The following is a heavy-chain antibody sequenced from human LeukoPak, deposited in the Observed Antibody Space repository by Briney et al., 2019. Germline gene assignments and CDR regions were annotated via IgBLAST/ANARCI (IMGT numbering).Heavy chain of an antibody. CDR3: AKDLFGYCSGGSCYYGHFQH. Sequence: GGSLRLSCAASGFTFSSYGMHWVRQAPGKGLEWVAVISYDGSNKYYADSVKGRFTISRDNSKNTLYLQMNSLRAEDTAVYYCAKDLFGYCSGGSCYYGHFQHWGQGTVVTVSS. J-gene: IGHJ1*01. CDR2: ISYDGSNK. V-gene: IGHV3-30*18. CDR1: GFTFSSYG. D-gene: IGHD2-15*01.